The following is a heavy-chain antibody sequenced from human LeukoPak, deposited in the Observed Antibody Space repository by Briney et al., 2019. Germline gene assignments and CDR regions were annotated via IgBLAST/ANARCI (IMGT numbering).Heavy chain of an antibody. CDR2: INHSGST. D-gene: IGHD3-22*01. Sequence: PSETLSLTCAVYGGSFSGYYWSWIRQPPGQRLEWMGEINHSGSTNYNPSLKSRVTISVDTSKNQFSLKLSSVTAADTAVYYCARGYAMIVVVPYWYFDLWGRGTLVTVSS. J-gene: IGHJ2*01. CDR3: ARGYAMIVVVPYWYFDL. V-gene: IGHV4-34*01. CDR1: GGSFSGYY.